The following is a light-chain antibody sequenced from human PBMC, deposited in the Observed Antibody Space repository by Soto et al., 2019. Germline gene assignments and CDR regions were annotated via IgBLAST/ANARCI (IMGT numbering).Light chain of an antibody. V-gene: IGLV1-51*01. J-gene: IGLJ1*01. CDR2: DDD. CDR1: SSNIGGNS. Sequence: QSVLTQPPSVSAAPGQKVTISCSGSSSNIGGNSVSWYQQLPGTAPKLLIYDDDKRPSGIPDRFSGSKSGNTASLTISGLQAGDEADYYCCSYAGTYTRVFGTGTKVT. CDR3: CSYAGTYTRV.